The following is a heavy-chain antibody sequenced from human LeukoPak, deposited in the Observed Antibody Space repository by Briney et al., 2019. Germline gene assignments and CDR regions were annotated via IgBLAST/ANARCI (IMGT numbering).Heavy chain of an antibody. V-gene: IGHV3-21*01. CDR2: ISTAGNLI. J-gene: IGHJ4*02. CDR1: AFTFKTYT. Sequence: GGSLRLSCVASAFTFKTYTLNWVRQTPGKGLEWVSYISTAGNLINYADSVRGRFTTSRDNAKNSLYLYMSSLTPEDTAVYYCARTVEGHFDFRGQGTLVTVSS. D-gene: IGHD5-24*01. CDR3: ARTVEGHFDF.